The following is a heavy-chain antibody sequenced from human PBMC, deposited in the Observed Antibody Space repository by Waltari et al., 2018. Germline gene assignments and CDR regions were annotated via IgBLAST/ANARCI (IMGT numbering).Heavy chain of an antibody. CDR1: GYTFTDYY. CDR2: VDPEDGET. D-gene: IGHD7-27*01. CDR3: ATLAVLNEDGDRFDP. Sequence: EVQLAQSGAEVKKPGATVKISCKASGYTFTDYYMHWVQQAPGKGLEWMGRVDPEDGETIYSEKFRGRVTITADTATDTAYVELSSLRSEDTAVYYCATLAVLNEDGDRFDPWGQGTQVIVSS. V-gene: IGHV1-69-2*01. J-gene: IGHJ5*02.